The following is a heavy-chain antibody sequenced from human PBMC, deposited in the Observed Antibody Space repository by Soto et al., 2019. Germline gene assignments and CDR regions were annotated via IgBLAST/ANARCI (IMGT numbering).Heavy chain of an antibody. CDR1: GGTFSSYA. D-gene: IGHD2-2*01. CDR2: IIPIFGTA. V-gene: IGHV1-69*01. Sequence: QVQLVQSGAEVKKPGSSVKVSCKASGGTFSSYAISWVRQAPGQGLEWMGGIIPIFGTANYAQQFQGRVTITADESTSTAYMELSSLRSEDTAVYYCARGGIVVVPAAVDYGMDVWGQGTTVIVSS. CDR3: ARGGIVVVPAAVDYGMDV. J-gene: IGHJ6*02.